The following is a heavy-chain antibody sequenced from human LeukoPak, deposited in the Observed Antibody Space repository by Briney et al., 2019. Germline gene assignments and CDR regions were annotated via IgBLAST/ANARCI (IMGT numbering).Heavy chain of an antibody. D-gene: IGHD2-15*01. Sequence: GGSLRLSCAASGFTFSSYWMSWVRQAPGKGLEWVANIKQDGSEKYYVDSVKGRFTISRDNAKNSLYLQMNSLRAEDTAVYYCARVAVRYCSRGSCYSGFGYWGQGTLVTVSS. J-gene: IGHJ4*02. V-gene: IGHV3-7*01. CDR3: ARVAVRYCSRGSCYSGFGY. CDR2: IKQDGSEK. CDR1: GFTFSSYW.